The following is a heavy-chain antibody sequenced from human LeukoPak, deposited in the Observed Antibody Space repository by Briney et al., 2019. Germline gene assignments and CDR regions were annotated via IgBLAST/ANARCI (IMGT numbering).Heavy chain of an antibody. Sequence: SVKVSCKASGGTFSSYAISWVRQAPGQGLEWMGGIIPIFGTANYAQKFQGRVTITADESTSTAYMELSSLRSEDTAVYYCARASTYYDFWSGYYRRNNWFDPWGQGTLVTVSS. D-gene: IGHD3-3*01. V-gene: IGHV1-69*01. CDR3: ARASTYYDFWSGYYRRNNWFDP. J-gene: IGHJ5*02. CDR2: IIPIFGTA. CDR1: GGTFSSYA.